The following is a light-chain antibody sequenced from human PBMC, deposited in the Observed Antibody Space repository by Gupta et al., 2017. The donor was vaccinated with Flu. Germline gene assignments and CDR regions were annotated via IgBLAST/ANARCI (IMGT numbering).Light chain of an antibody. CDR3: QQDVSSIWT. CDR1: QKIDPW. V-gene: IGKV1-5*03. J-gene: IGKJ1*01. Sequence: DIQMTQSPPTLSASVGDRVTITCRASQKIDPWLAWFQQKPGKAPKALIYKTSTLENGVPSRFIGGGSGTEFTLTITSLQPDDFATYFCQQDVSSIWTFGQGTTVESK. CDR2: KTS.